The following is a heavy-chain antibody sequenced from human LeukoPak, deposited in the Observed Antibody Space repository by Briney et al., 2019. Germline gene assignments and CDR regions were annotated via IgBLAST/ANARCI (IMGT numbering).Heavy chain of an antibody. CDR1: GFTFSDSY. V-gene: IGHV3-11*04. Sequence: GGSLRLSCAASGFTFSDSYMSWIRQAPGKGLEWVSYISSSGTIIYYADSMKGRFTISRDNAKNSLYLQMNSLRAEDTAVYYCAELGITMIGGVWGKGTTVTISS. D-gene: IGHD3-10*02. CDR2: ISSSGTII. J-gene: IGHJ6*04. CDR3: AELGITMIGGV.